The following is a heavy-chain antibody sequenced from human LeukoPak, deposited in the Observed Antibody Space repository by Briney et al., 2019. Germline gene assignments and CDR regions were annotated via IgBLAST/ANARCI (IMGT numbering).Heavy chain of an antibody. V-gene: IGHV1-18*01. D-gene: IGHD2-2*02. CDR2: ISAYNGNT. CDR1: GYTFTSYG. J-gene: IGHJ4*02. Sequence: ASVKVSCKASGYTFTSYGISWVRQTPGQGLEWMGWISAYNGNTNYAQKLQGRVTMTTDTSTSTAYMELRSLRSDDTAVYYCARDQSGYCSSTSCYTPLDYWGQGTLVTVSS. CDR3: ARDQSGYCSSTSCYTPLDY.